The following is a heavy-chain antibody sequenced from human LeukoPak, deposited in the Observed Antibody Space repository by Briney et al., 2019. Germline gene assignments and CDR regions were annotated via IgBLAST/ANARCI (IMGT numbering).Heavy chain of an antibody. CDR2: IRDSGGGT. CDR1: GFTFSNYA. D-gene: IGHD6-6*01. Sequence: GGSLRLSCAASGFTFSNYAMSWVRQAPGKGLEWVSAIRDSGGGTDYTDSVKGRFTISRDNSKNTLYLQMNSLRAEDTAVYYCAKDLSSSSSGKFVSWGQGTLVTVSS. CDR3: AKDLSSSSSGKFVS. J-gene: IGHJ4*02. V-gene: IGHV3-23*01.